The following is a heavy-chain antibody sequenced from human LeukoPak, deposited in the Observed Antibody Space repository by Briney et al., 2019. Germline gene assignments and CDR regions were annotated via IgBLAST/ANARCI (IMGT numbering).Heavy chain of an antibody. D-gene: IGHD2-15*01. V-gene: IGHV4-61*01. Sequence: SETLYLTCTASGGSVSSGRYYWSWIRQPPGKTLKWLGYIYYTGRTIHNPSLRSRVTLSIDTSKKQFSLKLTSVTAADTAMYNSARPVALVATDTEYLHWGQGTLVTVS. CDR3: ARPVALVATDTEYLH. CDR2: IYYTGRT. CDR1: GGSVSSGRYY. J-gene: IGHJ1*01.